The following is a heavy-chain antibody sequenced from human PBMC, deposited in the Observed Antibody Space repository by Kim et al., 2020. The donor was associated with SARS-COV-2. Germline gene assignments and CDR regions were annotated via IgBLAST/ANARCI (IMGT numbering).Heavy chain of an antibody. CDR1: GGSISSSSYY. Sequence: SETLSLTCTVSGGSISSSSYYWGWIRQPPGKGLEWIGSIYYSGSTYYNPSLKSRVTISVDTSKNQFSLKLSSVTAADTAVYYCARQIVGANTPFDYWGQGTLVTVSS. J-gene: IGHJ4*02. V-gene: IGHV4-39*01. D-gene: IGHD1-26*01. CDR3: ARQIVGANTPFDY. CDR2: IYYSGST.